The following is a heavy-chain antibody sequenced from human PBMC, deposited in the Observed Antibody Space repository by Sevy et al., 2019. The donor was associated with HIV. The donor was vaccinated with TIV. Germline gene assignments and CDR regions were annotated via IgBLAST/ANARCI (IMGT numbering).Heavy chain of an antibody. Sequence: GGSLRLSCAASGXXFSSYWMNWVRQAPGKGLEWVANIKEDGSDKYYVDAVKGRFTISRDNAQNSLYLEMNSLRAEDTAVYYCAXWDXWGKGTTVTVSS. CDR3: AXWDX. CDR1: GXXFSSYW. V-gene: IGHV3-7*01. J-gene: IGHJ6*04. CDR2: IKEDGSDK.